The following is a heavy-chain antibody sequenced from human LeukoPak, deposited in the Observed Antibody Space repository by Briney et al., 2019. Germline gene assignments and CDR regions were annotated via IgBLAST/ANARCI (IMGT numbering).Heavy chain of an antibody. CDR3: ARGSLSRYYYGSGSYNY. CDR2: INPNSGGT. Sequence: GASVKVSCKASGYTFTGYYVHWVRQAPGQGLEWMGWINPNSGGTNYAQKFQGRVTTTRDTSISTAYMELSRLRSDDTAVYYCARGSLSRYYYGSGSYNYWGQGTLVTVSS. J-gene: IGHJ4*02. V-gene: IGHV1-2*02. CDR1: GYTFTGYY. D-gene: IGHD3-10*01.